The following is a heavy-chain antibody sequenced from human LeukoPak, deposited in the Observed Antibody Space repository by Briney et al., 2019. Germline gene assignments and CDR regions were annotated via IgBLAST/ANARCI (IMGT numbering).Heavy chain of an antibody. V-gene: IGHV3-23*01. CDR3: ARTIVVVTRRFDP. CDR1: GFTFSTYA. Sequence: PGGSLRLSCAASGFTFSTYAMTWVRQAPGKGLEWVSVIRGGGGSTYYADSVEGRFTISRDNAKNSLYLQMNSLRAEDTAVYYCARTIVVVTRRFDPWGQGTLVTVSS. CDR2: IRGGGGST. D-gene: IGHD3-22*01. J-gene: IGHJ5*02.